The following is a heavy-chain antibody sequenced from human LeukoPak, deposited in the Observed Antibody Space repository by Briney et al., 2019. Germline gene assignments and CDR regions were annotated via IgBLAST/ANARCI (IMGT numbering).Heavy chain of an antibody. J-gene: IGHJ4*02. CDR3: TTEYLRQGVCDY. Sequence: GGSLRLSCTASGFTFDDYTMSWVRQAPGKGLEWVTFIRSKTYGGTTEYAASVKGRFTISRDDSKSIAYLQMNSLKTDDTAVYYCTTEYLRQGVCDYWGQGTLVTVSS. D-gene: IGHD2-2*02. CDR1: GFTFDDYT. CDR2: IRSKTYGGTT. V-gene: IGHV3-49*04.